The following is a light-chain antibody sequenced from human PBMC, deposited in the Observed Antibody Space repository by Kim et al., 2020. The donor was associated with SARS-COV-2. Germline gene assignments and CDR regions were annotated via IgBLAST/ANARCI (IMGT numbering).Light chain of an antibody. CDR3: QQYINYYT. Sequence: DIQMTQSPSTLSASVGDRVTITCRASQSVSTSLGWYQQKPGKAPKLLIYGASRLESGVPSRFSGSGSGTEFSLTISDLQPDDFATYYCQQYINYYTFHQGPKLEI. V-gene: IGKV1-5*01. CDR1: QSVSTS. CDR2: GAS. J-gene: IGKJ2*01.